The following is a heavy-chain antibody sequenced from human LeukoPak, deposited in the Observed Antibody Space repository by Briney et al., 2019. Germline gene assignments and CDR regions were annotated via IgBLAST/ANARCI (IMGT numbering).Heavy chain of an antibody. CDR2: ISASGIGT. CDR3: AKVTMITLGGVIEHRKYYFDY. J-gene: IGHJ4*02. Sequence: PGGSLRLSCAASGFTFNTYALAWVRQAPGKGLEWVSSISASGIGTYYADSVKGRFTISRDNSKNMLCFQMNNLRAEDTAVYYCAKVTMITLGGVIEHRKYYFDYWGQGTLVTVSS. D-gene: IGHD3-16*02. V-gene: IGHV3-23*01. CDR1: GFTFNTYA.